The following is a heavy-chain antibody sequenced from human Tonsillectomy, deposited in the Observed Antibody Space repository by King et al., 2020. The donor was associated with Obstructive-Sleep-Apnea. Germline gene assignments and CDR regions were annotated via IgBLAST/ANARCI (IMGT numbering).Heavy chain of an antibody. Sequence: VQLVESGGGLVQPGGSLRLSCAASGFTFSSYSMNWVRQAPGKGLEWVSYISSSSTTIHYADFVKGRFTISRDNAKNSLYLQMNSLRAEDTAVYYCAREHSVWFGEKELIDWGQGTLVTVSS. J-gene: IGHJ4*02. CDR2: ISSSSTTI. V-gene: IGHV3-48*04. CDR1: GFTFSSYS. CDR3: AREHSVWFGEKELID. D-gene: IGHD3-10*01.